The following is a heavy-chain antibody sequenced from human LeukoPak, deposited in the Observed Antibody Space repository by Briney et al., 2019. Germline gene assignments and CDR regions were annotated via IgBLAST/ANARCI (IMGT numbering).Heavy chain of an antibody. CDR1: GYTFTSYD. Sequence: ASVKVSCKASGYTFTSYDINWVRQATGQGLEWMGWMNPNSGNTGYAQKFQGRVTMTRNTSISTAYMELSSLRSEDTAVYYCARGSLTYYYGSGSYWRWGQGTLVTASS. D-gene: IGHD3-10*01. CDR2: MNPNSGNT. CDR3: ARGSLTYYYGSGSYWR. J-gene: IGHJ4*02. V-gene: IGHV1-8*01.